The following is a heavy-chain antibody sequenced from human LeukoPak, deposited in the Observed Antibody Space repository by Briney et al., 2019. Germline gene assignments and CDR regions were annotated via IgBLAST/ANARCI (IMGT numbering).Heavy chain of an antibody. CDR2: IRGNGGGP. CDR1: GFNFSSYA. CDR3: AKSPSRLMGYELNWFDA. V-gene: IGHV3-23*01. J-gene: IGHJ5*02. Sequence: PGGSLRLSCAASGFNFSSYAMNWVRQAPGKGLEWVSAIRGNGGGPYSADSVTGRFTISRDNSKNTLYLQMNSLGAEDTGTYYCAKSPSRLMGYELNWFDAWGQGTLVTVSS. D-gene: IGHD5-12*01.